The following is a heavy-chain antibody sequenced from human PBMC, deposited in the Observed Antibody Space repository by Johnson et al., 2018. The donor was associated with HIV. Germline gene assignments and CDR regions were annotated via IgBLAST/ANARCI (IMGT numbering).Heavy chain of an antibody. CDR2: LYSGGRP. Sequence: VQLVESGGGLVKPGGSLRLSCAASGFTFSDYYINWVRQAPGTGLECVSGLYSGGRPYYADSVKGRFTISRDNSKNTLYLQMNSLRAEDTAVYFGARDLRYYDSSGYYHDAFDIWGQGTMVTVSS. J-gene: IGHJ3*02. CDR3: ARDLRYYDSSGYYHDAFDI. V-gene: IGHV3-66*01. D-gene: IGHD3-22*01. CDR1: GFTFSDYY.